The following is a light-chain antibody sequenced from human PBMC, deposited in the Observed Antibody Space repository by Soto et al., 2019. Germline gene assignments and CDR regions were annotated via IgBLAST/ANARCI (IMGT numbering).Light chain of an antibody. J-gene: IGKJ4*01. Sequence: DIQLTQSPSFLSASVGDRVTITCRASQGIRSYLAWYQQKPGKAPKLLIYAASTLQSGVPSRFSGSGSGTECTLTISSLQPEDFATYYCQQLNSYPLTFGGGTKVEIK. CDR2: AAS. CDR3: QQLNSYPLT. V-gene: IGKV1-9*01. CDR1: QGIRSY.